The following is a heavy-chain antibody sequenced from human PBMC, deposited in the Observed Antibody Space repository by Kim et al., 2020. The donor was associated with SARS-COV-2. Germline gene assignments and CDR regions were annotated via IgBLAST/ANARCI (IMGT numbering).Heavy chain of an antibody. Sequence: GGSLRLSCAASGFTFSSYAMSWVRQAPGKGLEXVSAISGSGGSTYYADSVKGRFPISRDNSKNTXXLQMNSLRTEDTAVYYCAKDPEYSSGWYFGSNWFDPWGQGTLVTVSS. V-gene: IGHV3-23*01. D-gene: IGHD6-19*01. CDR2: ISGSGGST. J-gene: IGHJ5*02. CDR1: GFTFSSYA. CDR3: AKDPEYSSGWYFGSNWFDP.